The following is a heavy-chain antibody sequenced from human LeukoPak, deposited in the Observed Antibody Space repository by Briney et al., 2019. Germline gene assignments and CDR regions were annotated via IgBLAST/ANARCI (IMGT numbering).Heavy chain of an antibody. J-gene: IGHJ6*03. Sequence: ASVKVSCKASGYTFTSYDINWVRQATGQGLEWMGWMNPNSGNTGYAQKFQGRVTITRNTSISTVYMELSSLRSDDTAVYYCARPHSYGNYYYMDVWGKGTTVTVSS. D-gene: IGHD5-18*01. CDR3: ARPHSYGNYYYMDV. CDR2: MNPNSGNT. CDR1: GYTFTSYD. V-gene: IGHV1-8*03.